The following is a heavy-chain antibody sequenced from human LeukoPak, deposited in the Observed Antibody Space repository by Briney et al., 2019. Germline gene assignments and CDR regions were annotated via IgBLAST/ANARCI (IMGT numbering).Heavy chain of an antibody. V-gene: IGHV3-21*01. CDR2: ISSSSSYI. Sequence: GGSLRLSCGGSGFTFKSFSMHWVRQAPGKGLEWVSSISSSSSYIYYADSVKGRFTISRDNAKNSLYLQMNSLRAEDTAVYYCARDQYYYDSDIWGQGTMVTVSS. J-gene: IGHJ3*02. D-gene: IGHD3-22*01. CDR1: GFTFKSFS. CDR3: ARDQYYYDSDI.